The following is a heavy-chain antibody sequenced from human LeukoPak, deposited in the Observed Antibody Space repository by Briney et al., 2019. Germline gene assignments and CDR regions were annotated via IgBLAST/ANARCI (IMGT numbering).Heavy chain of an antibody. Sequence: SETLSLTCAVYGGSFSGYYWSWIRQPPGKGLEWIGEINHSGSTNYNPSLKSRVTISVDTSKNQFSLKLSSVTAADTAVYYCARPIDSSGWYYFDYWGQGTLVTVSS. J-gene: IGHJ4*02. CDR3: ARPIDSSGWYYFDY. CDR1: GGSFSGYY. CDR2: INHSGST. V-gene: IGHV4-34*01. D-gene: IGHD6-19*01.